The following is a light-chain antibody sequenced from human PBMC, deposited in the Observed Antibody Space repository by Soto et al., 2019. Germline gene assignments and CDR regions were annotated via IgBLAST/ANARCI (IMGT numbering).Light chain of an antibody. CDR3: SSYTSSSTLV. Sequence: QPVLTQPASVSGSPGQSITISCTGTSSDVGGYNYVSWYQQHPGKAPKLMIYEVSNRPSGVSNRFSGSKSGNTASLTISGLQDEDEADYYCSSYTSSSTLVFGGGTKLTVL. CDR2: EVS. J-gene: IGLJ2*01. V-gene: IGLV2-14*01. CDR1: SSDVGGYNY.